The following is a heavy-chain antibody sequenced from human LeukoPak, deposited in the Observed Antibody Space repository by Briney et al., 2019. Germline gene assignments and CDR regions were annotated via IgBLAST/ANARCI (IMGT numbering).Heavy chain of an antibody. CDR2: ISSSSSAM. J-gene: IGHJ4*02. D-gene: IGHD2-2*01. CDR3: AGYCSSVSCRNIDY. CDR1: GFTFSSYS. V-gene: IGHV3-48*04. Sequence: GGSLRLSCAASGFTFSSYSMNWVRQAPGKGLEWVSYISSSSSAMYYADSVKGRFIISRDNAKNSLYLQMNSLRAEDTAVYYCAGYCSSVSCRNIDYWGQGTLVTVSS.